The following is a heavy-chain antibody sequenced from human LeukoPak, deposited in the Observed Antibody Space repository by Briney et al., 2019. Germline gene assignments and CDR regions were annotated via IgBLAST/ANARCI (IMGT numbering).Heavy chain of an antibody. J-gene: IGHJ4*02. CDR2: INPNSGGT. V-gene: IGHV1-2*02. Sequence: ASVKVSCKASGYTFTSYAMNWVRQAPGQGLEWMGWINPNSGGTNYAQKFQGRVTMTRDTSISAAYMELSRLRSDDTAVYYCARVLYYYGSGSLYYFDYWGQGTLVTVSS. CDR3: ARVLYYYGSGSLYYFDY. CDR1: GYTFTSYA. D-gene: IGHD3-10*01.